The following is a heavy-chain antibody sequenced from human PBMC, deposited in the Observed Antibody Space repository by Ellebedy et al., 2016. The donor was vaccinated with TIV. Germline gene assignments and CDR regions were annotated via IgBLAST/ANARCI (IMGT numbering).Heavy chain of an antibody. V-gene: IGHV4-59*01. D-gene: IGHD6-19*01. CDR3: AAGYSGGLYGIDY. CDR1: GGSISSYY. J-gene: IGHJ4*02. CDR2: IYYSGST. Sequence: MPSETLSLTCTVSGGSISSYYWSWIRQPPGKGLEWIGYIYYSGSTNYNPSLKSRVTISVDTSKNQFSLKLSSVTAADTAVYYCAAGYSGGLYGIDYWGQGTLVIVSS.